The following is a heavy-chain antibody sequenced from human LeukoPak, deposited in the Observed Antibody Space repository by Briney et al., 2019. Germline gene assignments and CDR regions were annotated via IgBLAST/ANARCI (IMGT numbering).Heavy chain of an antibody. D-gene: IGHD6-6*01. CDR1: GGTFSSYA. Sequence: SVKVSCKASGGTFSSYAISWVRQAPGQGLEWMGGIIPIFGTANYAQKFQGRVTITADESTSTAYMELSSLRSEDTAVYYCARVIDPSIAARPAPHWYYYYYMDVWGKGTTVTVSS. J-gene: IGHJ6*03. CDR3: ARVIDPSIAARPAPHWYYYYYMDV. V-gene: IGHV1-69*13. CDR2: IIPIFGTA.